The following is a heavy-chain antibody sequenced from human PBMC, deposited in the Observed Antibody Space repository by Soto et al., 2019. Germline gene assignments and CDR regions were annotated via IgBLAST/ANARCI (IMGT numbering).Heavy chain of an antibody. D-gene: IGHD3-16*01. CDR2: INGRGDDT. Sequence: GGSLRLSCAASGITFSSYAMSWVRQAPGKGLEWVSSINGRGDDTFYADSGKGRFTISRDNSKNTLYLQMNSLRAEDTALYYCAKMEEYDYVWGKSPLDWGQGTLVTVSS. V-gene: IGHV3-23*01. J-gene: IGHJ4*03. CDR3: AKMEEYDYVWGKSPLD. CDR1: GITFSSYA.